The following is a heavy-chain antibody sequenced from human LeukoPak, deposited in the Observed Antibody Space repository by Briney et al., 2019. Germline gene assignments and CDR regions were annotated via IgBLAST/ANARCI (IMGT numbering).Heavy chain of an antibody. CDR2: IYYSGST. D-gene: IGHD3-22*01. V-gene: IGHV4-30-4*01. CDR3: AREDDSSGYYRFDY. CDR1: GGSISSGDYY. Sequence: SQTLSLTCTVSGGSISSGDYYWSWIRQPPGKGLEWIGYIYYSGSTYYNPSLKSRVTISVDTSKNQFSLKLSSVTAADTAVYYCAREDDSSGYYRFDYWGQGTLVTVSA. J-gene: IGHJ4*02.